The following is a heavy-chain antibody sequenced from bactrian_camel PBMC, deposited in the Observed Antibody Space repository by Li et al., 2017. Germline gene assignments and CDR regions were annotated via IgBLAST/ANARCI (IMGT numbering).Heavy chain of an antibody. Sequence: HVQLVESGGGSVQAGGSLRLSCTASGSPGVTYSLGWFRQTPGKGREGLAAIAAYGRTVYADSVQGRFTISQASNKNTVYLQMNSLKPEDTAMYVCAAPSRWGVGAEYNYWGQGTQVTVS. J-gene: IGHJ4*01. CDR3: AAPSRWGVGAEYNY. CDR1: GSPGVTYS. CDR2: IAAYGRT. V-gene: IGHV3-3*01. D-gene: IGHD5*01.